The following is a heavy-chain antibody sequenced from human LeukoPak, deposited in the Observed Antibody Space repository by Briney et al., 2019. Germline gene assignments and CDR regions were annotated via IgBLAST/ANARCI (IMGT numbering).Heavy chain of an antibody. D-gene: IGHD3-10*01. V-gene: IGHV4-4*07. CDR3: ARDLPSYYFDSGNMFDP. Sequence: PSETLSLTCTVSGGSISNFYWSWIRRPAGKGLEWIGRIYTSGKTNYNSSLKGRVTMSIDTSNNQFSLDLRSVTAADTAVYYCARDLPSYYFDSGNMFDPWGQGILVTVSS. J-gene: IGHJ5*02. CDR2: IYTSGKT. CDR1: GGSISNFY.